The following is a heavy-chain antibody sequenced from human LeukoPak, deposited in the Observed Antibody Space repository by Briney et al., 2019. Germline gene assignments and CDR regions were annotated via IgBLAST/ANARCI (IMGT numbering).Heavy chain of an antibody. Sequence: PSETLSLTCTVSGGSISSSSYYWGWIRQPPGKGLEWIGSIYYSGSTYYNPSLKSRVTISVDTSKNQFSLKLSSVTAADTAVYYCARDLDSSSWNYYYGMDVWGQGTTVTVSS. CDR3: ARDLDSSSWNYYYGMDV. J-gene: IGHJ6*02. CDR1: GGSISSSSYY. D-gene: IGHD6-13*01. CDR2: IYYSGST. V-gene: IGHV4-39*07.